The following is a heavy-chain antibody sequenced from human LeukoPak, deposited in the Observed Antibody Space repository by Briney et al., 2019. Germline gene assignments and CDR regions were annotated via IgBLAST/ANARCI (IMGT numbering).Heavy chain of an antibody. J-gene: IGHJ3*02. CDR1: GFTFSNAW. CDR2: IKSKTDGGTT. Sequence: GGSLRLSCAASGFTFSNAWMSWVRQAPGKRLEWVGRIKSKTDGGTTDYAAPVKGRFTISRDDSKNTLYLQMNSLKTEDTAVYYCTQDGYYYDSSDAFDIWGQGTMVTVSS. D-gene: IGHD3-22*01. V-gene: IGHV3-15*01. CDR3: TQDGYYYDSSDAFDI.